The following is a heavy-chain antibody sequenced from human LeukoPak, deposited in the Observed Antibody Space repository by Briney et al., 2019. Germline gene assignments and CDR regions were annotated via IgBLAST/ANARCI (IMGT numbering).Heavy chain of an antibody. CDR1: GFTFSGYW. Sequence: GGSLRLSCAASGFTFSGYWMNWVRQAPGKGLGWVANIKQDGSVKYYVDSVKGRFTISRDNSKNTLYLQMNSLRAEDTAVYYCARVTCSGGSCYYYYYGMDVWGQGTTVTVSS. V-gene: IGHV3-7*03. CDR3: ARVTCSGGSCYYYYYGMDV. D-gene: IGHD2-15*01. CDR2: IKQDGSVK. J-gene: IGHJ6*02.